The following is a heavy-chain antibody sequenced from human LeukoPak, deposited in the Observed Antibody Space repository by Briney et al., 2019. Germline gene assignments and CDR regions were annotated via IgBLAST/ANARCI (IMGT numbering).Heavy chain of an antibody. D-gene: IGHD3-22*01. CDR3: ARDPDLSGYSFFDY. V-gene: IGHV3-74*01. J-gene: IGHJ4*02. Sequence: GGSLRLSCAAPGFTLSSYWMHWVRQAPGKGLVWVSRIKSDGSRTSYADFVKGRFTISRDNAKNTLYLQMNSLRAEDTAVYYCARDPDLSGYSFFDYWGQGTLVTVSS. CDR2: IKSDGSRT. CDR1: GFTLSSYW.